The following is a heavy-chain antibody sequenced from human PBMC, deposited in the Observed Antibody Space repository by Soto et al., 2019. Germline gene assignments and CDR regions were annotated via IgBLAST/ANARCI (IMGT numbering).Heavy chain of an antibody. D-gene: IGHD5-18*01. CDR1: GFIFSSYS. V-gene: IGHV3-48*02. Sequence: EVQLVESGGGLVQPGGSLRLSCAASGFIFSSYSMNWVRQAPGKGLEWVSYISSSSSTIYYADSVKGRFSIYRDNAKNSLYLQMNSLRDEDTAVYYCARYSYGLLDYWGQGTLVTVSS. CDR3: ARYSYGLLDY. J-gene: IGHJ4*02. CDR2: ISSSSSTI.